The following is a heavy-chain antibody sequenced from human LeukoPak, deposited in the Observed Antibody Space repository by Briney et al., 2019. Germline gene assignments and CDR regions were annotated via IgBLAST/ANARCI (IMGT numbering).Heavy chain of an antibody. CDR3: VADLCWIYPGMSECAPFNL. V-gene: IGHV1-24*01. J-gene: IGHJ3*01. CDR2: LDTESGET. D-gene: IGHD3-10*01. CDR1: AYSLTELS. Sequence: ASVKVSCKVSAYSLTELSMHWVRQAPGKGLEWLGKLDTESGETVDAQKFQGRVTLTEDTSTDTAYMELSSLRSEDTAVYFCVADLCWIYPGMSECAPFNLWGQGTMVTVSS.